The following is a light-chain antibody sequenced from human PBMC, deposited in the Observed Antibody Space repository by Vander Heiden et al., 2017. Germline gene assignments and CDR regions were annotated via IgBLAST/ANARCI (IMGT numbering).Light chain of an antibody. Sequence: IVLTQSPPTLSLSPGERAPLSCRASPRVCSHFPCSQQKPGQAPRLLIYDASNRATGIPARCSGSGSGTDFTLTISSLEPEDFAVYYCQQRSNWAPLFGHGSKADI. CDR1: PRVCSH. J-gene: IGKJ3*01. V-gene: IGKV3-11*01. CDR3: QQRSNWAPL. CDR2: DAS.